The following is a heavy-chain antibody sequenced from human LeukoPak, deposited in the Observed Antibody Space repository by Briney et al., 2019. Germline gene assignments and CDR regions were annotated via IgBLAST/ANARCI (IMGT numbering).Heavy chain of an antibody. V-gene: IGHV3-43*02. J-gene: IGHJ4*02. D-gene: IGHD5-24*01. CDR1: GLMFDDYA. Sequence: GGSLRLSCAASGLMFDDYAMHWARQVPGRGLECVSLISGDGVSSFYADSVKGRFTISRDNNNSSLSLQMRRLTTEDTAFYYCVREQFSHTSNYFDNWGQGILVTVSS. CDR3: VREQFSHTSNYFDN. CDR2: ISGDGVSS.